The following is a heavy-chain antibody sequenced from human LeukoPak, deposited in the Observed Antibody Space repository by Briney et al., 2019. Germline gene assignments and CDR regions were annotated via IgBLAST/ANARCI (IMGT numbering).Heavy chain of an antibody. D-gene: IGHD3-10*01. V-gene: IGHV3-21*06. J-gene: IGHJ3*02. Sequence: GGPLRLSCVASGFTFSIYAMNWVRQTPGKGLEWVSFITYNSDTTHYADSVRGRFTISRDNAKNSVYLQMDGLRVEDTAVYYCTRSGDGAFDTWGQGTMVTVSS. CDR3: TRSGDGAFDT. CDR1: GFTFSIYA. CDR2: ITYNSDTT.